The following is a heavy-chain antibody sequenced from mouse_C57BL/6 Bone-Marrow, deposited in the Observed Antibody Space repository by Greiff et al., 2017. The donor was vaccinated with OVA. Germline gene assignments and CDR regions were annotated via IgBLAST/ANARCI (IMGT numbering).Heavy chain of an antibody. CDR3: ARGEGPLYYYAMDY. V-gene: IGHV3-6*01. Sequence: VQLKESGPGLVKPSQSLSLTCSVTGYSITSGYYWTWIRQFPGNKLEWMGYISYDGSNNYNPSLKNRISITRDTSKNQFFLKLNSVTTEDTATYYCARGEGPLYYYAMDYWGQGTSVTVSS. CDR2: ISYDGSN. CDR1: GYSITSGYY. J-gene: IGHJ4*01. D-gene: IGHD6-5*01.